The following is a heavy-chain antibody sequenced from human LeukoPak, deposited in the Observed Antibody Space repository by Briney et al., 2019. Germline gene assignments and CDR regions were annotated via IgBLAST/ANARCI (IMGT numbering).Heavy chain of an antibody. Sequence: GGSLRLPCAVSGFSFSNYAMSWVRQFPGKGLEWVSGISGTGGNTYYADSVKGRFTISRDNSKNMLYLQMNTLTAEDTAIYFCAKDFEFKWQQPSDHWGQGTPVTVSS. CDR3: AKDFEFKWQQPSDH. V-gene: IGHV3-23*01. CDR1: GFSFSNYA. CDR2: ISGTGGNT. D-gene: IGHD1/OR15-1a*01. J-gene: IGHJ4*02.